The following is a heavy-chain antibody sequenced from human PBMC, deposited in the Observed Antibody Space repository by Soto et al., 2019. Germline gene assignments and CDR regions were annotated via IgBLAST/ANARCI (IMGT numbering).Heavy chain of an antibody. CDR1: GGTFSTFG. J-gene: IGHJ4*02. Sequence: SVKVSCKTSGGTFSTFGISWVRQAPGQGLEWMGGIIPFFGTAEYSQKFEDRITITADESTNTVYMDLRSLTSEDTAIYYCARTAPMDAGDKYYYDFWGQGALVTVS. CDR2: IIPFFGTA. D-gene: IGHD3-16*01. V-gene: IGHV1-69*13. CDR3: ARTAPMDAGDKYYYDF.